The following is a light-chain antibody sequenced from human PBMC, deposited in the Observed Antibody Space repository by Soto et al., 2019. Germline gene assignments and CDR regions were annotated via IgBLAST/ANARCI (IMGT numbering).Light chain of an antibody. J-gene: IGLJ2*01. CDR1: TSDIGAYNY. Sequence: QSALTQPASVSGSPGQSITISCTGATSDIGAYNYVSWYQQHPGKAPKLLISEVSNRPSGVSDRFSGSKSGNTASLTISGLQADDEADYYCSSYTSSSTRALLFGGGTKVTVL. CDR3: SSYTSSSTRALL. CDR2: EVS. V-gene: IGLV2-14*01.